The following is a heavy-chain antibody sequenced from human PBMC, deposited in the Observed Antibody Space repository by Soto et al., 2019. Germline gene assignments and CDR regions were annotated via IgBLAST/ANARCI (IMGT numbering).Heavy chain of an antibody. CDR2: INPNSGGT. CDR1: GYTFTGYY. J-gene: IGHJ6*02. V-gene: IGHV1-2*04. CDR3: ARVSEYYYYGMDV. Sequence: ASVKVSCKASGYTFTGYYMHWVRQAPGQGLGWMGWINPNSGGTNYAQKFQGWVTMTRDTSISTAYMELSRLRSDDTAVYYCARVSEYYYYGMDVWGQGTTVTVSS.